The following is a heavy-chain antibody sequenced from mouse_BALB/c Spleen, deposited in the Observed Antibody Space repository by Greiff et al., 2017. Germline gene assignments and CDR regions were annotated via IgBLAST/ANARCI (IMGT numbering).Heavy chain of an antibody. Sequence: EVQRVESGGGLVKPGGSLKLSCAASGFTFSSYAMSWVRQTPEKRLEWVASISSGGSTYYPDSVKGRFTISRDNARNILYLQMSSLRSEDTAMYYCARELDYFDYWGQGTTLTVSS. J-gene: IGHJ2*01. CDR1: GFTFSSYA. CDR2: ISSGGST. V-gene: IGHV5-6-5*01. D-gene: IGHD4-1*01. CDR3: ARELDYFDY.